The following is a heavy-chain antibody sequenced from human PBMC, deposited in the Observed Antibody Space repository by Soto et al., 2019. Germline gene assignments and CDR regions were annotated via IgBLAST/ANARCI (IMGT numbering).Heavy chain of an antibody. CDR1: GFTFNIYA. CDR2: ISFDGTKK. CDR3: AREEDYGYRYINYGLDV. D-gene: IGHD4-17*01. V-gene: IGHV3-30-3*01. Sequence: GGSLRLSCAASGFTFNIYALHWVRQAPGKGLEWVAVISFDGTKKYYSDSVKGRFTISRDNLKSTLYLQMNNLRVEDAALYFCAREEDYGYRYINYGLDVWGQGTTVTVSS. J-gene: IGHJ6*02.